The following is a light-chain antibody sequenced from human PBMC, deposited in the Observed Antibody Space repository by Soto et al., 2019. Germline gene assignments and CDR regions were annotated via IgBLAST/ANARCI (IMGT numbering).Light chain of an antibody. Sequence: EIVLTQSPGTLSLSPGERATLSCRASQSISSAYLAWYQHKPGQPPTLLIYAASSRVTGIPDRFSGSGSGTDFTLTISRIEPVEFAVYYCQQYGSSATWTFGQGTKVEIK. CDR3: QQYGSSATWT. CDR2: AAS. V-gene: IGKV3-20*01. J-gene: IGKJ1*01. CDR1: QSISSAY.